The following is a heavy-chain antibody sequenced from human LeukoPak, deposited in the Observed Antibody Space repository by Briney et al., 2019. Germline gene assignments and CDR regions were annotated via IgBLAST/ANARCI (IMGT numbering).Heavy chain of an antibody. Sequence: ASVKVSCKASGYTFTGYYMHWVRQAPGQGLEWMGWINPNSGGTNYAQKFQGRVTMTRNTSISTAYMELSSLRSEDTAVYYCARGLSGYGDYVGYWGQGTLVTVSS. CDR2: INPNSGGT. CDR3: ARGLSGYGDYVGY. V-gene: IGHV1-2*02. J-gene: IGHJ4*02. D-gene: IGHD4-17*01. CDR1: GYTFTGYY.